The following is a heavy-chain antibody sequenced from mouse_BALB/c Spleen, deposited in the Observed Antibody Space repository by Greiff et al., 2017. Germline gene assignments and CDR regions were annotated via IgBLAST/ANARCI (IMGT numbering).Heavy chain of an antibody. Sequence: EVHLVESGGGLVQPGGSLKLSCAASGFTFSSYGMSWVRQTPGKALEWLGFIRNKANGYTTEYSASVKGRFTISRDNSQSILYLQMNTLRAEDSATYYCARDYYYASRGYFDVWGAGTTVTVSS. D-gene: IGHD1-1*01. J-gene: IGHJ1*01. CDR1: GFTFSSYG. CDR3: ARDYYYASRGYFDV. V-gene: IGHV7-3*02. CDR2: IRNKANGYTT.